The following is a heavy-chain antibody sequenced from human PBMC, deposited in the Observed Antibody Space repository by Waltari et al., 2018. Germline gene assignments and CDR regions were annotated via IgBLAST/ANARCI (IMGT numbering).Heavy chain of an antibody. CDR2: IYHSGRT. CDR3: ARLNSGYDLLFFDY. Sequence: QVQLQESGPGLVKPSETLSLTCAVSGYSISSGYYWGWIRQPPGKGLEWIGSIYHSGRTYYNPSLKSRVTISVDTSKNQFSLKLSSVTAADTAVYYCARLNSGYDLLFFDYWGQGTLVTVSS. CDR1: GYSISSGYY. J-gene: IGHJ4*02. D-gene: IGHD5-12*01. V-gene: IGHV4-38-2*01.